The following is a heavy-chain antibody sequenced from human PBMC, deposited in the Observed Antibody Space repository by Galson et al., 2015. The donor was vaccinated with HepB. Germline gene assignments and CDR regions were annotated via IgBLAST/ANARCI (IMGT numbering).Heavy chain of an antibody. CDR1: GFTFSSYS. Sequence: SLRLSCAASGFTFSSYSMNWVRQAPGKGLEWVSSISSSSSYIYYADSVKGRFTISRDNAKNSLYLQMNSLRAEDTAVYYCARVAYSSSWYDAFDIWGQGTMVTVSS. V-gene: IGHV3-21*01. D-gene: IGHD6-13*01. CDR2: ISSSSSYI. J-gene: IGHJ3*02. CDR3: ARVAYSSSWYDAFDI.